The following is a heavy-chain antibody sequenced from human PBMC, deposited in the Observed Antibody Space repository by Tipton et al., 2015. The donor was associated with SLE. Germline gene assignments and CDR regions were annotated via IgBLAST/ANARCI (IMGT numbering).Heavy chain of an antibody. D-gene: IGHD4-11*01. V-gene: IGHV4-59*01. CDR2: IYYSGIT. CDR3: ARWAGPTVNFDY. CDR1: GGSISSYY. Sequence: GLVKPSETLSLTCTVSGGSISSYYWSWIRQPPGKGLEWIGYIYYSGITNYNPSLKSRVTISADTSKNQFSLKLSSVTAADTAVYYWARWAGPTVNFDYWGQGTLVTVSS. J-gene: IGHJ4*02.